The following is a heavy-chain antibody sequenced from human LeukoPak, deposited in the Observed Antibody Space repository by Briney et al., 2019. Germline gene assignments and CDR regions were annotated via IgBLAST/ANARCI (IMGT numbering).Heavy chain of an antibody. V-gene: IGHV3-7*01. D-gene: IGHD5-24*01. CDR3: ARDADLGSTITGAFDI. CDR2: VKQEGSEK. Sequence: GGSLRLSCAVSRFTFSSYWMSWVRQAPGKGLEWVASVKQEGSEKYYVDSVKGRFIISRDNAKNSLYLQMNSLRAEDTAVFYCARDADLGSTITGAFDIWGQGTMVTVSS. CDR1: RFTFSSYW. J-gene: IGHJ3*02.